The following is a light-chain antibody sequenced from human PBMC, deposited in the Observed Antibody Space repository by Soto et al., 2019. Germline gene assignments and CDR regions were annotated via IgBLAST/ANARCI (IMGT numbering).Light chain of an antibody. CDR1: QSFTGNY. CDR3: QQYGSSPRT. Sequence: DIVLTQSPGTLSLSPGERATLSCRASQSFTGNYLTWYHQNPGQAPRLLIYGASSRATGIPDRFSGSGAGTDFTLTITILEPEDFAVYYCQQYGSSPRTFGQGTKVEIK. CDR2: GAS. J-gene: IGKJ1*01. V-gene: IGKV3-20*01.